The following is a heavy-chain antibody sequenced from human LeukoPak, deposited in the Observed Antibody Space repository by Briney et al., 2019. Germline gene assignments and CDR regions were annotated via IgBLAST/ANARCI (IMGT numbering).Heavy chain of an antibody. CDR2: IIPIFGIA. Sequence: SVKVSCKASGGTFSSYAISWVRQAPGQGLEWMGGIIPIFGIANYAQKFQGRVTITADKSTSTAYMELSSLRSEDTAVYYCATPYGDYGDYYYGMDVWGQGTTVTVSS. V-gene: IGHV1-69*10. CDR1: GGTFSSYA. D-gene: IGHD4-17*01. CDR3: ATPYGDYGDYYYGMDV. J-gene: IGHJ6*02.